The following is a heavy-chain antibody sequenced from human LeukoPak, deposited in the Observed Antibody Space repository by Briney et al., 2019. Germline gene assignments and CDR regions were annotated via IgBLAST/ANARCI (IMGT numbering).Heavy chain of an antibody. V-gene: IGHV1-69*01. CDR3: ARGLAARRLYYYYMDV. CDR2: IIPIFGTA. Sequence: SVKVSCKASGGTFSNYAISWVRQAPGQGLEWMGVIIPIFGTANYAQKFQGRVTITADESTSTAYMELSSLRSEDTAVYYCARGLAARRLYYYYMDVWGKGTTVTVSS. J-gene: IGHJ6*03. D-gene: IGHD6-6*01. CDR1: GGTFSNYA.